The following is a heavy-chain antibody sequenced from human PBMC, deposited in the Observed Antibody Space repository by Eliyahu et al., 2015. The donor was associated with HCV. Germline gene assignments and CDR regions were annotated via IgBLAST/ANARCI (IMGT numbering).Heavy chain of an antibody. CDR3: ARPMDYGDYLRAFNI. V-gene: IGHV5-51*03. CDR1: GXSFTSYW. CDR2: IYPGDSDT. D-gene: IGHD4-17*01. Sequence: EVQLVQSGAEVKKPGESLXISCKGSGXSFTSYWIGGVRQMPGKGLEWXGIIYPGDSDTXYSPSFQGQVTISADKSISTAYLQWSSLKASDTAMYFCARPMDYGDYLRAFNIWGQGTMVTVSS. J-gene: IGHJ3*02.